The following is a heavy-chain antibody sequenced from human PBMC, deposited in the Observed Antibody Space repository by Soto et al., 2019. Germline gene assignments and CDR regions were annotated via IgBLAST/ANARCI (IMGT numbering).Heavy chain of an antibody. V-gene: IGHV4-59*01. CDR3: ASSNIAAAGFYYYGMDV. Sequence: ETLSLACTVSGGSISSYYWSWIRQPPGKGLEWIGYIYYSGSTNYNPSLKSRVTISVDTSKNQFSLKLSSVTAADTAVYYCASSNIAAAGFYYYGMDVWGRGTTVTVSS. CDR1: GGSISSYY. J-gene: IGHJ6*02. CDR2: IYYSGST. D-gene: IGHD6-13*01.